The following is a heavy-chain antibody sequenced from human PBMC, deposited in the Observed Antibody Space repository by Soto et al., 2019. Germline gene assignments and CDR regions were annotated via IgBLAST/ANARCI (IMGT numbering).Heavy chain of an antibody. D-gene: IGHD5-12*01. Sequence: GGSLRLSCAASGFTVISTYMSWVRQAPGKGLEWVSVIYSGGSTYYADSVKGRFTISGDNSKSTLYLQMNSLRAEDTAVYYCAKSRDGYNEFDSWGHGTLVTVSS. CDR1: GFTVISTY. J-gene: IGHJ4*01. V-gene: IGHV3-53*01. CDR3: AKSRDGYNEFDS. CDR2: IYSGGST.